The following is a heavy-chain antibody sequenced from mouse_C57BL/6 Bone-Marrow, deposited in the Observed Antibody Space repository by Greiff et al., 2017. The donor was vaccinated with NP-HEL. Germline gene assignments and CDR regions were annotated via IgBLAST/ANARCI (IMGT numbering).Heavy chain of an antibody. Sequence: VQLQQPGAELVRPGSSVKLSCKASGYTFTSYWMHWVKQRPIQGLEWIGNIDPSDSETPYNQNFKDKATLTVAKSSSTAYLQLSSLTSEYSAFYYCASEGFAYWGPGTLVTVSA. J-gene: IGHJ3*01. V-gene: IGHV1-52*01. CDR2: IDPSDSET. CDR1: GYTFTSYW. CDR3: ASEGFAY.